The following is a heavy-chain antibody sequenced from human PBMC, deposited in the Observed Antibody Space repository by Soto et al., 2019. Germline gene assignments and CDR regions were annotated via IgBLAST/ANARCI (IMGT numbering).Heavy chain of an antibody. Sequence: GGSLRLSCEASGFAFDTYGMHWIRQGAGQGLEWVATMSYDGSKIYYRDSVRGRFSISRDDSKRTLYLQMNSLRAEDTAVYYCAKDRDPYYYYYLMDVWGEGTTVTVSA. D-gene: IGHD3-10*01. V-gene: IGHV3-30*18. CDR1: GFAFDTYG. J-gene: IGHJ6*04. CDR2: MSYDGSKI. CDR3: AKDRDPYYYYYLMDV.